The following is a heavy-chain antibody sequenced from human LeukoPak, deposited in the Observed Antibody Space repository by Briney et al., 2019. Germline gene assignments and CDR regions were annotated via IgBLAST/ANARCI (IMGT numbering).Heavy chain of an antibody. CDR2: IKQDGSEK. Sequence: GGSLRLSCAASGFTFSSYWMSWVRQAPGLGLEWVANIKQDGSEKHYVDSVKGRFAISRDNAKKSLYLQINSLRDEDTAVYYCARDYYDTSGYYTPAFDYWGQGTLVTVSS. J-gene: IGHJ4*02. CDR1: GFTFSSYW. D-gene: IGHD3-22*01. V-gene: IGHV3-7*01. CDR3: ARDYYDTSGYYTPAFDY.